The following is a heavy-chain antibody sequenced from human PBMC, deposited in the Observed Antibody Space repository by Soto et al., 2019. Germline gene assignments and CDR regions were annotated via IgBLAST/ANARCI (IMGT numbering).Heavy chain of an antibody. CDR3: AKDSGNYESARFEC. V-gene: IGHV3-23*01. J-gene: IGHJ4*02. CDR2: IIGSGGST. D-gene: IGHD1-7*01. CDR1: GLTFSNYA. Sequence: EVQLLESGGGLVQPGGSLRLSCAASGLTFSNYAMSWVRQAPGKGLEWVAAIIGSGGSTYYADSVRGQFTIARDNSKNSLYLERNSLRAKDTAVYYCAKDSGNYESARFECWGQGTLVTVFS.